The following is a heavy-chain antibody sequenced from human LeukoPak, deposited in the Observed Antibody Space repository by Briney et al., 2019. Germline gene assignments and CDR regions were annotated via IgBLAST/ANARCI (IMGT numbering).Heavy chain of an antibody. CDR2: ISSSSSYI. D-gene: IGHD4-17*01. Sequence: GGSLRLSCAASGFTFSSYSMNWVRQAPGKGLEWVSSISSSSSYIYYADSVKGRFTISRDNAKNSLYLQMNSLRAEDTAVYYCARGLTTVTTSDYWGQGTLVTVSS. CDR1: GFTFSSYS. CDR3: ARGLTTVTTSDY. J-gene: IGHJ4*02. V-gene: IGHV3-21*01.